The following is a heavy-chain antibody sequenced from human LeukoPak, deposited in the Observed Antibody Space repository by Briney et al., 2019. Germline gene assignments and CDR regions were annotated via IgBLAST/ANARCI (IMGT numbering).Heavy chain of an antibody. J-gene: IGHJ4*02. CDR3: ARGGVGIRSLLFDY. D-gene: IGHD3-10*01. Sequence: SSETLSLTCTVSGGSISSYYWSWIRQPPGKGLEWIGYIYYSGSTNYNPSLKSRVTISVDTSKNQFPLKLSSVTAADTAVYYCARGGVGIRSLLFDYWGQGTLVTVSS. V-gene: IGHV4-59*01. CDR1: GGSISSYY. CDR2: IYYSGST.